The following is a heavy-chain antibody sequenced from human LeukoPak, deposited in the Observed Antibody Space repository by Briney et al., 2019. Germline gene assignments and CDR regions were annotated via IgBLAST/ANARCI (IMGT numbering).Heavy chain of an antibody. CDR1: GFTFSSYG. V-gene: IGHV3-23*01. CDR2: ISGSGGST. D-gene: IGHD6-19*01. Sequence: GGSLRLSCAASGFTFSSYGMSWVRQAPGKGLEWVSAISGSGGSTYYADSVKGRFTISRDNSKNTLYLQMNSLRAEDTAVYYCAAGSGWKPYYYNYYMDVWGKGTTVTVSS. J-gene: IGHJ6*03. CDR3: AAGSGWKPYYYNYYMDV.